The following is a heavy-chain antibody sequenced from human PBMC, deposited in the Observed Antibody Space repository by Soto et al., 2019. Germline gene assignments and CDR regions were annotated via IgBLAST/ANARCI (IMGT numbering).Heavy chain of an antibody. CDR1: GGSISSSSYY. CDR3: ARRRIQLWAPYYFDY. CDR2: IYYSGST. D-gene: IGHD5-18*01. V-gene: IGHV4-39*01. J-gene: IGHJ4*02. Sequence: ETLSLTCTVSGGSISSSSYYWGWIRQPPGKGLEWIGSIYYSGSTYYNPSLKSRVTISVDTSKNQFSLKLSSVTAADTAVYYCARRRIQLWAPYYFDYWGQGTLVTVSS.